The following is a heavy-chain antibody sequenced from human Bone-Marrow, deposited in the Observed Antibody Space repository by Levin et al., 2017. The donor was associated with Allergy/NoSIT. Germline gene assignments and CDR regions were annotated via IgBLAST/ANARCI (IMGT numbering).Heavy chain of an antibody. D-gene: IGHD5-18*01. V-gene: IGHV3-33*03. CDR3: AKDGGYGILAADGYFDS. CDR1: GFRFSSHG. Sequence: LSGGSLRLSCAASGFRFSSHGMHWVRQTPGKGLEWVALIYNDGSDTVYADSVRGRFTISRDNSQNTLYLQMNSLRVEDTAIYFCAKDGGYGILAADGYFDSWGQGTVVTVYS. J-gene: IGHJ4*02. CDR2: IYNDGSDT.